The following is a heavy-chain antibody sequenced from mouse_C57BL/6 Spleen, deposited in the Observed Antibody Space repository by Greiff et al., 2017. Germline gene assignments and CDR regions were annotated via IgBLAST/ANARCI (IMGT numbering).Heavy chain of an antibody. CDR3: ARVDLYYFDY. CDR1: GYSITSGYY. J-gene: IGHJ2*01. V-gene: IGHV3-6*01. CDR2: ISYDGSN. D-gene: IGHD2-4*01. Sequence: EVKLMESGPGLVKPSQSLSLTCSVTGYSITSGYYWNWIRQFPGNKLEWMGYISYDGSNNYNPSLKNRISITRDTSKNQFFLKLNSVTTEDTATYYCARVDLYYFDYWGQGTTLTVSS.